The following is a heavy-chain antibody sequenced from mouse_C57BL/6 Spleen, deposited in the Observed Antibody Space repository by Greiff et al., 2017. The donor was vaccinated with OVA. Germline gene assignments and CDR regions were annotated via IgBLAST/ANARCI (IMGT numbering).Heavy chain of an antibody. D-gene: IGHD2-2*01. CDR2: IDPENGDT. V-gene: IGHV14-4*01. J-gene: IGHJ2*01. CDR3: TTGLTGY. Sequence: EVQGVESGAELVRPGASVKLSCTASGFNIKDDYMHWVKQRPEQGLEWIGWIDPENGDTEYASKFQGKATITADTSSNTAYLQLSSLTSEDTAVYYCTTGLTGYWGQGTTLTVSS. CDR1: GFNIKDDY.